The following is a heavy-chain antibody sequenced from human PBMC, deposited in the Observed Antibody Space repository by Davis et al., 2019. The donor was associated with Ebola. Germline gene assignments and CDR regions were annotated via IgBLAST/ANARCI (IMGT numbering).Heavy chain of an antibody. CDR2: ISYDGSNK. V-gene: IGHV3-30*04. Sequence: PGGSLRLSCAASGFTFSSYAMHWVRQAPGKGLEWVAVISYDGSNKYYADSVKGRFTISRDNSKNTLYLQMNSLRAEDTAVYYCASIFLEQWLFAFDIWGQGTMVTVSS. CDR1: GFTFSSYA. CDR3: ASIFLEQWLFAFDI. J-gene: IGHJ3*02. D-gene: IGHD6-19*01.